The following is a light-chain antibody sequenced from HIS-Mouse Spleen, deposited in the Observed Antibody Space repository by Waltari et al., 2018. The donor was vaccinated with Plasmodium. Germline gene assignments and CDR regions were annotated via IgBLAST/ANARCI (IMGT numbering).Light chain of an antibody. CDR1: QSFSSN. CDR2: GAS. J-gene: IGKJ3*01. V-gene: IGKV3-15*01. CDR3: QQYNNWSFT. Sequence: EIVMTQSPAPLSVSPGERANLSCRASQSFSSNLAWYQQKPGQAPRLLIYGASTRATGIPARFSGSGSGTEFTLTISSLQSEDFAVYYCQQYNNWSFTFGPGTKVDIK.